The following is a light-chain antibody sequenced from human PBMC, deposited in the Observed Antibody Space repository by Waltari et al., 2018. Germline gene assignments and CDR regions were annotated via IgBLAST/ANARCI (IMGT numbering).Light chain of an antibody. Sequence: QSGLTQPASVSGSPGQSIPISCTGTSSDGGNYNLFPWYQQYPGKAPKLMVYEVTKRTSGVSDRFSGSKSGNTASLTIYGLQSEDEADYYCCSYAGLGIYVFGTGTKVTVL. J-gene: IGLJ1*01. CDR2: EVT. CDR1: SSDGGNYNL. V-gene: IGLV2-23*02. CDR3: CSYAGLGIYV.